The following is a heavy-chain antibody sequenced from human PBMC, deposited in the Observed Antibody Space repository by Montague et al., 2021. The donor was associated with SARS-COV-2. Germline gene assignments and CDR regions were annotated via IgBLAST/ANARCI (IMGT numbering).Heavy chain of an antibody. D-gene: IGHD3-16*01. Sequence: SETLSLTCTVSGDSIRTNYWSWIRQPPGQRLEWIGYVDNSGSTDYSPSLKSRVTISLETSKRQFSLRLNSVTEADTAVYYCAREFRIELWQTNWYFGLWGRGTLVTVSS. V-gene: IGHV4-59*01. CDR2: VDNSGST. J-gene: IGHJ2*01. CDR1: GDSIRTNY. CDR3: AREFRIELWQTNWYFGL.